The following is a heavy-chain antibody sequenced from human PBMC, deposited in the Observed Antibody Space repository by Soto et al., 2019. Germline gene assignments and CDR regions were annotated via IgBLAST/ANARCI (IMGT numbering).Heavy chain of an antibody. CDR2: ISSNGGST. CDR1: GFTFSSYA. V-gene: IGHV3-64D*06. D-gene: IGHD3-22*01. J-gene: IGHJ4*02. CDR3: ATYYYDSSGYFQFAFDY. Sequence: GGSLRLSCSASGFTFSSYAMHWVRQAPGKGLEYVSAISSNGGSTYYADSVKGRFTISRDNSKNTLYLQMSSLRAEDTAVYYCATYYYDSSGYFQFAFDYWGQGTLVTVSS.